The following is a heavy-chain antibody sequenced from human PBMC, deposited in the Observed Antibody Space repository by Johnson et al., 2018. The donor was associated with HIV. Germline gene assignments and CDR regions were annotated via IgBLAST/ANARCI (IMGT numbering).Heavy chain of an antibody. V-gene: IGHV3-74*01. J-gene: IGHJ3*02. CDR3: ASGVYSSSWSWDVAFDI. CDR1: EFTFSSYW. CDR2: ITSDGSST. Sequence: VQLVESGGGLVQPGGSLRLSCAASEFTFSSYWMHWVRQAPGKGLVWVSRITSDGSSTNYADSVKGRFTISRDHAKNTLYLQMNSLRAEDTAVYYCASGVYSSSWSWDVAFDIWGQGTMVTVSS. D-gene: IGHD6-13*01.